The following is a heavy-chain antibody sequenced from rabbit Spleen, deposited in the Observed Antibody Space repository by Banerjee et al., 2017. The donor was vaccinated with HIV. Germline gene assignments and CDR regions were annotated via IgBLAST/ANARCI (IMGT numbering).Heavy chain of an antibody. CDR2: VDVGSSGFT. CDR3: ARDGAGSSYFNL. D-gene: IGHD8-1*01. V-gene: IGHV1S40*01. J-gene: IGHJ4*01. CDR1: GVSFSFSNY. Sequence: VESGGDLVKPGASLTLTCTASGVSFSFSNYMCWVRQAPGKGLEWVGCVDVGSSGFTYFANWAKGRFTISSDNAQSTVDLKMTSLTAADTATYFCARDGAGSSYFNLCGQGTLVTVS.